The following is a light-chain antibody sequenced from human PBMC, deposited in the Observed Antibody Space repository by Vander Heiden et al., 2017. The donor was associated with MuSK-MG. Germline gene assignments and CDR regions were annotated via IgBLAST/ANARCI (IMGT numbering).Light chain of an antibody. J-gene: IGLJ3*02. CDR3: CSYAGSDTWL. CDR2: GVS. Sequence: QSALTQPRAVSGSPGPSVTVSCTGTSREVVNDKYVCWFQLHPVKAHKLMVYGVSKRPSGVPGRFSGSKFGNTSSLTISGRQAEEAADYYCCSYAGSDTWLFGGGTQLTVL. CDR1: SREVVNDKY. V-gene: IGLV2-11*01.